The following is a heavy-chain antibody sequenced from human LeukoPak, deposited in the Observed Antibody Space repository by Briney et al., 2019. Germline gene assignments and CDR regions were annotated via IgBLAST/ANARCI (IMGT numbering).Heavy chain of an antibody. Sequence: GGSLRLSCAASVFTFSSYSMNWVRQAPGKGLEWVSSISSSSYIYYADSVKGRFTISRDNAKNSLYLQMNSLRAEDTAVYYCARIVVVPAAMGFDYWGQGTLVTVSS. CDR1: VFTFSSYS. J-gene: IGHJ4*02. CDR3: ARIVVVPAAMGFDY. D-gene: IGHD2-2*01. V-gene: IGHV3-21*01. CDR2: ISSSSYI.